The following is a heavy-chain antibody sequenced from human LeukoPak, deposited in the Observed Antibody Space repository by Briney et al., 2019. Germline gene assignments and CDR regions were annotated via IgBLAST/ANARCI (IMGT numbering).Heavy chain of an antibody. J-gene: IGHJ5*02. CDR2: IKKDGSEK. CDR1: GFTFSSYW. Sequence: GGSLRLSCAASGFTFSSYWMSWVRQAPGKGLEWVANIKKDGSEKYYVDSVKGRFTISRDNAKKSLYLQMNSLRAEDTAVYYCTSLYGSGPKWSDPWGQGTLVTVSS. D-gene: IGHD3-10*01. CDR3: TSLYGSGPKWSDP. V-gene: IGHV3-7*01.